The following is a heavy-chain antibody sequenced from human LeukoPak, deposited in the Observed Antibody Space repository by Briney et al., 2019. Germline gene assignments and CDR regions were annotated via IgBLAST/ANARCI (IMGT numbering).Heavy chain of an antibody. V-gene: IGHV1-69*04. CDR2: IIPILGIA. CDR1: GGTFSSYA. Sequence: VASVKVSCKASGGTFSSYAISWVRQAPGQGLEWMGRIIPILGIANYAQKFQGRVTITADKSTSTAYMELSSLRSEDTAVYYCARRDEEGPENGMDVWGQGTTVTVSS. CDR3: ARRDEEGPENGMDV. J-gene: IGHJ6*02.